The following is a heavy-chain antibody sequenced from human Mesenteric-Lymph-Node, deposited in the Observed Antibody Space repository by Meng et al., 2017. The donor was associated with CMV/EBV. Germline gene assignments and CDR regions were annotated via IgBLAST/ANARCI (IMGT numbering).Heavy chain of an antibody. V-gene: IGHV3-72*01. Sequence: GESLKISCAASGFTFSDHYMNWVRQAPGKGLEWVGRSRNKVNSYIIDYAASVKGRFTISRDDSNNSLYLQMDSLKNEDTAVYYCARDRFCTPTSCSPYGMDVWGQGTTVTVSS. CDR2: SRNKVNSYII. CDR1: GFTFSDHY. J-gene: IGHJ6*02. CDR3: ARDRFCTPTSCSPYGMDV. D-gene: IGHD2-2*01.